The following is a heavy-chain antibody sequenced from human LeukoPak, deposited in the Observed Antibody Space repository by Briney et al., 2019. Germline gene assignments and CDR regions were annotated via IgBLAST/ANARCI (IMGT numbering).Heavy chain of an antibody. D-gene: IGHD6-6*01. V-gene: IGHV3-30-3*01. CDR3: ARDLTARPVIDY. CDR1: GFTFSNYA. J-gene: IGHJ4*02. Sequence: GGSLRLSCIGSGFTFSNYAMTWVRQAPGKGLEWVAVISYDGSNKYYADSVKGRFTISRDNSKNTLYLQMNSLRAEDTAVYYCARDLTARPVIDYWGQGTLVTVSS. CDR2: ISYDGSNK.